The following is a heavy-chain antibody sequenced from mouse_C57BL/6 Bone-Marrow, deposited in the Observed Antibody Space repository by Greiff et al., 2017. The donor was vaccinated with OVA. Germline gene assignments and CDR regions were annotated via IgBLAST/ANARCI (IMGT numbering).Heavy chain of an antibody. CDR1: GFSLTSYA. Sequence: VQGVESGPGLVAPSQSLSIACTVSGFSLTSYAISWVRQPPGKGLEWLGVIWTGGGTNYNSALKSRLSISKDNSKSQVFLKMNSLQTDDTARYYCARAGTTVVAPYYAMEYWGQGTSVTVSS. J-gene: IGHJ4*01. D-gene: IGHD1-1*01. CDR2: IWTGGGT. V-gene: IGHV2-9-1*01. CDR3: ARAGTTVVAPYYAMEY.